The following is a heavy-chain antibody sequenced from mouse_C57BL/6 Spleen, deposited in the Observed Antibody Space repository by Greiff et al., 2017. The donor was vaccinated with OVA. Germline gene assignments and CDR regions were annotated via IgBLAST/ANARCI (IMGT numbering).Heavy chain of an antibody. D-gene: IGHD1-1*01. CDR3: ARSLITTVPMDY. CDR2: INPNNGGT. CDR1: GYTFTDYY. J-gene: IGHJ4*01. Sequence: EVQLQQSGPELVKPGASVKISCKASGYTFTDYYMNWVKQSHGKSLEWIGDINPNNGGTSYNQKFKGKATLTVDKSSSTAYMELRSLTSEDSAVYYCARSLITTVPMDYWGQGTSVTVSS. V-gene: IGHV1-26*01.